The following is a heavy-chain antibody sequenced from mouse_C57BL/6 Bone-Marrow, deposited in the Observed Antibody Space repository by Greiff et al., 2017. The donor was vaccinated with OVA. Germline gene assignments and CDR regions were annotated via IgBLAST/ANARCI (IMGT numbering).Heavy chain of an antibody. V-gene: IGHV5-4*01. CDR2: ISDGGSYT. Sequence: EVQLVESGGGLVKPGGSLKLSCAASGFTFSSYAMSWVRQTPEKRLEWVATISDGGSYTYYPDNVKGRFTISRDNAKNNLYLQMSHLKSEDTAMYYCARDSSNYVRYAMDYWGQGTSVTVSS. CDR3: ARDSSNYVRYAMDY. J-gene: IGHJ4*01. D-gene: IGHD2-5*01. CDR1: GFTFSSYA.